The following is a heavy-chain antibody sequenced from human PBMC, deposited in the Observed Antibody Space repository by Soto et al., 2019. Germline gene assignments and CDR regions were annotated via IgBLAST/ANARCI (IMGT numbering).Heavy chain of an antibody. CDR1: GFTFSSYG. CDR2: ISYDGSNK. D-gene: IGHD6-13*01. Sequence: PGGSLRLSCAASGFTFSSYGMHWVRQAPCKGLEWVAVISYDGSNKYYADSVKGRFTISRDNSKNTLYLQMNSLRAEDTAVYYCAKDFDGYSSSWYPFYSNLMRTRSGMDVWGKGTTVTVSS. V-gene: IGHV3-30*18. CDR3: AKDFDGYSSSWYPFYSNLMRTRSGMDV. J-gene: IGHJ6*04.